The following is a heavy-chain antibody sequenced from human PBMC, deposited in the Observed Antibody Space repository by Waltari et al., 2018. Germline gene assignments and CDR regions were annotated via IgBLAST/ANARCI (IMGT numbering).Heavy chain of an antibody. J-gene: IGHJ3*02. D-gene: IGHD3-16*02. V-gene: IGHV1-18*04. Sequence: QVQLVQSGAEVKKPGASVKVSCKASGYTFTSYGISWVRQAAGQGLEWMGWISAYNGNTNYAQKLQGRVTMTTDTSTSTAYMELRSLRSDDTAVYYCARDERYYDYVWGSYRPDAFDIWGQGTMVTVSS. CDR3: ARDERYYDYVWGSYRPDAFDI. CDR1: GYTFTSYG. CDR2: ISAYNGNT.